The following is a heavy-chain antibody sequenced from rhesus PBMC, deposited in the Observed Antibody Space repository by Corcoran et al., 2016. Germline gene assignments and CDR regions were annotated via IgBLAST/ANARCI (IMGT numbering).Heavy chain of an antibody. J-gene: IGHJ4*01. CDR1: VGSISSHH. CDR2: IFGGRGTN. Sequence: QLQLQESGPGLVKSSETLSLTCAVSVGSISSHHWIWIRQPPGKGLEWIRRIFGGRGTNNCTPPLKGRVTSATDTSKNQFSLKLSTVTAADTAVYYCARGCAGSGGPLVSIDYWGQGVLVTVSS. CDR3: ARGCAGSGGPLVSIDY. D-gene: IGHD2-21*01. V-gene: IGHV4-173*01.